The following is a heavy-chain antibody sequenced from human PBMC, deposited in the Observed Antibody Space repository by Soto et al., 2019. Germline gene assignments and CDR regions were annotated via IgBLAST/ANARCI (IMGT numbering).Heavy chain of an antibody. D-gene: IGHD7-27*01. J-gene: IGHJ4*02. CDR2: INAGYGNT. Sequence: QVHLVQSGAEVRKPGASAKVSCKASGYTFSSYAMHWVRQAPGQRLEWMGWINAGYGNTKSSQKFQDRVTISRDTSESTAYMELTSLRSEDTAVYYCARDTGDGTFDFWGQGTLVTVSS. CDR3: ARDTGDGTFDF. V-gene: IGHV1-3*01. CDR1: GYTFSSYA.